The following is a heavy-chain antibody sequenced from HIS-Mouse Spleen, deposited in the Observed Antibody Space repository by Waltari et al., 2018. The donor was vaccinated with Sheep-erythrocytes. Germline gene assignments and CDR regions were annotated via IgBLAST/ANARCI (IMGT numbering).Heavy chain of an antibody. V-gene: IGHV3-9*01. CDR3: AKDIGTGLSYGMDV. Sequence: RLSCAASGFTFDDYAMHWVRQAPGKGLEWVSGISWNSGSIGYADSVKGRFTISRDNAKNSLYLQMNSLRAEDTALYYCAKDIGTGLSYGMDVWGQGTLVTVSS. J-gene: IGHJ6*02. CDR2: ISWNSGSI. D-gene: IGHD1-1*01. CDR1: GFTFDDYA.